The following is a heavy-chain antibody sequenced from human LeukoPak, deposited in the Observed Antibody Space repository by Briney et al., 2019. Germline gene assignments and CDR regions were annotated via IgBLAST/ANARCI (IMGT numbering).Heavy chain of an antibody. J-gene: IGHJ4*02. CDR1: VGTFSSYS. Sequence: GASVKVSCKASVGTFSSYSISWVRPAPGQGLEWMGGIIPIFGTANYAQKFQGRVTITTDESTSTAYMELSSLRSEDTAVYHCARTPSRWLVSFDYWGQGTLVTVSS. D-gene: IGHD6-19*01. CDR2: IIPIFGTA. CDR3: ARTPSRWLVSFDY. V-gene: IGHV1-69*05.